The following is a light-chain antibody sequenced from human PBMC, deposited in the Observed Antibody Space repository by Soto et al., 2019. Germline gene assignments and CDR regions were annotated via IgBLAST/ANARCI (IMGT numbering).Light chain of an antibody. Sequence: IQLTQSPSSLSASVGDRVTITSRASQGLSSYLAWYQQKPGKAPKLLIYAASTLQSGVPSRFSGSESGTDFTLTISSLQPEDFGTYYCQQVNNYPLTFGGGTRLEI. J-gene: IGKJ5*01. CDR2: AAS. CDR1: QGLSSY. V-gene: IGKV1-9*01. CDR3: QQVNNYPLT.